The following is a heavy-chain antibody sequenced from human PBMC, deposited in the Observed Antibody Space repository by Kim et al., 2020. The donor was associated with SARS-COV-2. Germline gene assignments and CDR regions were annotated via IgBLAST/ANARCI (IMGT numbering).Heavy chain of an antibody. D-gene: IGHD3-9*01. CDR1: GGSISSSSYY. V-gene: IGHV4-39*01. CDR2: IYYSGST. J-gene: IGHJ4*02. Sequence: SETLSLTCTVSGGSISSSSYYWGWIRQPPGKGLEWIGSIYYSGSTYYNPSLKSRVTISVDTSKNQFSLKLSSVTAADTAVYYCARLSGNHVLRYFDWSPLGSYYFDYWGQGTLVTVSS. CDR3: ARLSGNHVLRYFDWSPLGSYYFDY.